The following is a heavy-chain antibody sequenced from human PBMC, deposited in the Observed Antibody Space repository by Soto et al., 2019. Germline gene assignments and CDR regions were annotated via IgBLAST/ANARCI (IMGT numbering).Heavy chain of an antibody. Sequence: PGESLKISCKGSGYSFTSYWISWVRQMPGKGLEWMGRIDPSDSYTNYSPSFQGHVTISADKSISTAYLQWSSLKASDTAMYYCARPPYSSSSDGKWPVPYWGQGTLVTVSS. CDR2: IDPSDSYT. CDR1: GYSFTSYW. V-gene: IGHV5-10-1*01. J-gene: IGHJ4*02. CDR3: ARPPYSSSSDGKWPVPY. D-gene: IGHD6-6*01.